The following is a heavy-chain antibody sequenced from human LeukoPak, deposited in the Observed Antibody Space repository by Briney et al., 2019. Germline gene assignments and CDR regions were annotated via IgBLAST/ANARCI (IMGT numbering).Heavy chain of an antibody. CDR3: AKVLLRLGELSPFDY. D-gene: IGHD3-16*02. CDR1: GFTFSSYG. CDR2: ISYDGSNK. J-gene: IGHJ4*02. Sequence: GGSLRLSCAASGFTFSSYGMHWVRQAPGKGLEWVAGISYDGSNKNYADSVKGRFTISRDNSKNTLYLQMNSLRAEDTAVYYCAKVLLRLGELSPFDYWGQGTLVTVSS. V-gene: IGHV3-30*18.